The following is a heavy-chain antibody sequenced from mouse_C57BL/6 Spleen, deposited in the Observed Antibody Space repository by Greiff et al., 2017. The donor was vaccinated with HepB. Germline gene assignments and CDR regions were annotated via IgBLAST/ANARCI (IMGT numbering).Heavy chain of an antibody. CDR1: GYAFSSYW. CDR2: IYPGDGDT. CDR3: ASPRHYYGSSHWYFDV. J-gene: IGHJ1*03. D-gene: IGHD1-1*01. V-gene: IGHV1-80*01. Sequence: VKLMESGAELVKPGASVKISCKASGYAFSSYWMNWVKQRPGKGLEWIGQIYPGDGDTNYNGKFKGKATLTADKSSSTAYMQLSSLTSEDSAVYFCASPRHYYGSSHWYFDVWGTGTTVTVSS.